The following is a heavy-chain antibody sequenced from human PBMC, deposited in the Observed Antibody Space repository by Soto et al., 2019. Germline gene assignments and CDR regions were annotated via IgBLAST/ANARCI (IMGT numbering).Heavy chain of an antibody. CDR2: IKSKTDGWTK. J-gene: IGHJ6*02. V-gene: IGHV3-15*07. D-gene: IGHD6-13*01. Sequence: GGSLRLSCAASGFTFSNAWMNWVRQAPGKGLEWVGRIKSKTDGWTKDYAAPVKGRFTISKNDSKNTLYLQMNSLKTEDTAVYYCTHAAAEYYYYYGMDVWGQGTTVTVSS. CDR1: GFTFSNAW. CDR3: THAAAEYYYYYGMDV.